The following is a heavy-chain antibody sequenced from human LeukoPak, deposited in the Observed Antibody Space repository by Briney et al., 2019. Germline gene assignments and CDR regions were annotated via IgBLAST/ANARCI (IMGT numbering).Heavy chain of an antibody. CDR1: GGSISSSSYY. Sequence: PSETLSFTCTVSGGSISSSSYYWGWIRQPPGKGLEWIGSIYYSGSTYYNPSLKSRVTISVDTSKNQFSLKLSSVTAADTAVYYCARGRRGLVSYYYMDVWGKGTTVTVSS. CDR3: ARGRRGLVSYYYMDV. V-gene: IGHV4-39*01. J-gene: IGHJ6*03. CDR2: IYYSGST.